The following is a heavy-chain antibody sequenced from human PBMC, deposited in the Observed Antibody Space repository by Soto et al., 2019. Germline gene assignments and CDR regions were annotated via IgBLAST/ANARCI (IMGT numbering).Heavy chain of an antibody. J-gene: IGHJ6*02. D-gene: IGHD5-18*01. V-gene: IGHV3-11*01. CDR1: GFTFSDYY. Sequence: GGSLRLSCAASGFTFSDYYMSWIRQAPGKGLEWVSYISSSGCTIYYADSVKGRFTISRDNAKNSLYLQMNSLRAEDTAVYYCARGKEPMVNLYYGMDVWGQGTTVTVSS. CDR3: ARGKEPMVNLYYGMDV. CDR2: ISSSGCTI.